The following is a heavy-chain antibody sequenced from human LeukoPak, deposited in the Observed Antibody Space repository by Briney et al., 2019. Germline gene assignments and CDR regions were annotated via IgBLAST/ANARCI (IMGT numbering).Heavy chain of an antibody. D-gene: IGHD6-6*01. Sequence: ASVNVSYKASGYTFTNYGISWVRQAPGQGLEWMGWISAYNGNTNYAQKLQGRVTMTTDTSTSTAYMELRSLRSDDTAVYYCARGDSSSDPADYYYYYYMDVWGKGTAVTVSS. CDR2: ISAYNGNT. CDR3: ARGDSSSDPADYYYYYYMDV. CDR1: GYTFTNYG. J-gene: IGHJ6*03. V-gene: IGHV1-18*01.